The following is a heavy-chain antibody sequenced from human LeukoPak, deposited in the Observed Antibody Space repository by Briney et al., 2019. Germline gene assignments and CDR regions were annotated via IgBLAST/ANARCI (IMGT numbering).Heavy chain of an antibody. CDR1: GGSISSGGYY. D-gene: IGHD6-6*01. V-gene: IGHV4-31*03. CDR2: IYYSGST. CDR3: AREVIAAHNWFDP. J-gene: IGHJ5*02. Sequence: SETLSLTCTVPGGSISSGGYYWSWIRQHPGKGLEWIGYIYYSGSTYYNPSLKSRVTMSADTSKNQFSLNLSSVTAADTAVYYCAREVIAAHNWFDPWGQGTLVAVSS.